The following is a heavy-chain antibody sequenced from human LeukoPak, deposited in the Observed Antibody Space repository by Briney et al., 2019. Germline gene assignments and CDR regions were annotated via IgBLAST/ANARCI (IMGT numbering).Heavy chain of an antibody. Sequence: ASVKVSCKASGYTFTSYYMHWVRQAPGQRLEWMGWINAGNGNTKYSQKFQGRVTMTRNTSISTAYMELSSLRSEDTAVYYCARGKSDTSGHFDYWGQGTLVTVSS. D-gene: IGHD3-10*01. CDR2: INAGNGNT. CDR3: ARGKSDTSGHFDY. J-gene: IGHJ4*02. V-gene: IGHV1-3*01. CDR1: GYTFTSYY.